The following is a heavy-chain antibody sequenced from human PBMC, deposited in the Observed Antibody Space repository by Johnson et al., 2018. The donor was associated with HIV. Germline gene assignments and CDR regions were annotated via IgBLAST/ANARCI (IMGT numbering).Heavy chain of an antibody. CDR3: AKWGSLAVAAIGNAFDI. CDR2: INQDGGEK. Sequence: MQLVESGGGLVQPGGSLRLSCAASGCTFSNYWMTWVRQAPGKGLEWVANINQDGGEKIYVDSVKGRFTISRDNAENSLYLQMNSLRAEDTAVYYCAKWGSLAVAAIGNAFDIWGQGTMVTVSS. D-gene: IGHD6-19*01. J-gene: IGHJ3*02. V-gene: IGHV3-7*03. CDR1: GCTFSNYW.